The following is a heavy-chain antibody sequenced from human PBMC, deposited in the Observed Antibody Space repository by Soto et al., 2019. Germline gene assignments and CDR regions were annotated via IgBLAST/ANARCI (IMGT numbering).Heavy chain of an antibody. CDR2: MHHSGST. J-gene: IGHJ4*02. Sequence: SETLSLTCTVSGVSITSHYWSWIRQSPGKGLERITYMHHSGSTNYNPSIKSRVNVSIDTSKSQVSLRLSSVTAADTAVYYCARHKYHSSGPSAYWGQGTLVTVS. V-gene: IGHV4-59*08. CDR1: GVSITSHY. CDR3: ARHKYHSSGPSAY. D-gene: IGHD3-22*01.